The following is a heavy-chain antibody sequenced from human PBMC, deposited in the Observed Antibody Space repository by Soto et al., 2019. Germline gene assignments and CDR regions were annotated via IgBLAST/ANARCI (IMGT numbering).Heavy chain of an antibody. Sequence: EVQLVESGGGLVKPGGSLRLSCAASGFTFSSYSMNWVRQAPGKGLEWVSSISSSSSYIYYADSVKGRFTISRDNAKNSLYLQMNSLRAEDTAVYYCARQLGGSGYALDYWGQGTLVTVSS. CDR2: ISSSSSYI. V-gene: IGHV3-21*01. CDR3: ARQLGGSGYALDY. J-gene: IGHJ4*02. CDR1: GFTFSSYS. D-gene: IGHD5-12*01.